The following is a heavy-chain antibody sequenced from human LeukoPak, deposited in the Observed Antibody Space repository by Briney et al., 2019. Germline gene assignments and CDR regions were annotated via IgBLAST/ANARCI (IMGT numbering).Heavy chain of an antibody. J-gene: IGHJ4*02. CDR3: ARQAGGYSSGWYQFHFDY. V-gene: IGHV1-18*04. Sequence: ASVKVSCKASGYTFSSYGISWVRQAPGQGLEWMGWFNSSKGKTNYAQKFQGRVTMTTDTSTSTAYMELRSLRSDDTAVYYCARQAGGYSSGWYQFHFDYWGQGTLVIVSS. CDR2: FNSSKGKT. CDR1: GYTFSSYG. D-gene: IGHD6-19*01.